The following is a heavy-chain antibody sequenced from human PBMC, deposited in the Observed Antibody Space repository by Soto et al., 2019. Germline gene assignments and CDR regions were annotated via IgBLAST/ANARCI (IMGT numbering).Heavy chain of an antibody. CDR3: ARGGSLNWYFDL. Sequence: EVQLVESGGGLVQPGGPLSLSCAASGFTFSSYWLHWVRQAPGKGLVWVSRINSDGSSTSYADSVKGQFTISRDNAKNTLYLPMNSLRAEDTAVYYCARGGSLNWYFDLWGRGTLVTVSS. J-gene: IGHJ2*01. CDR2: INSDGSST. D-gene: IGHD1-26*01. CDR1: GFTFSSYW. V-gene: IGHV3-74*01.